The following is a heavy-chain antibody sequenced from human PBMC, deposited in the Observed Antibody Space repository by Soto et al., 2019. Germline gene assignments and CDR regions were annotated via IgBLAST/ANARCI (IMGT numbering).Heavy chain of an antibody. J-gene: IGHJ5*02. CDR2: IFHSGRT. V-gene: IGHV4-61*03. CDR1: GDSISSGSYY. D-gene: IGHD3-9*01. Sequence: QVQLQESGPGLVTPSETLSLTCTVSGDSISSGSYYWTWIRQPPGKGLEWIGYIFHSGRTKYNPSLKSRVTISVDTSKNHFSLKLNSVTAADPAVYYCASASFPLFDHFEPWGQGTLVTVSS. CDR3: ASASFPLFDHFEP.